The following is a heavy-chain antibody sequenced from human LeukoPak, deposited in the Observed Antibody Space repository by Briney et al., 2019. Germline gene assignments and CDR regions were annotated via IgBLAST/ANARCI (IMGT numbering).Heavy chain of an antibody. CDR2: IYTSGST. CDR3: ARDLLGDSSGYPYYYYYYGMDV. V-gene: IGHV4-4*07. CDR1: GGSISSYY. D-gene: IGHD3-22*01. J-gene: IGHJ6*02. Sequence: SETLFLTCTVSGGSISSYYWSWIRQPAGKGLEWIGRIYTSGSTNYNPSLKSRVTMSVDTSKNQFSLKLSSVTAADTAVYYCARDLLGDSSGYPYYYYYYGMDVWGQGTTVTVSS.